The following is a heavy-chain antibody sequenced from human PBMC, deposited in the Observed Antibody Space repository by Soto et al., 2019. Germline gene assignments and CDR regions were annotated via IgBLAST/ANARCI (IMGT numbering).Heavy chain of an antibody. Sequence: QVQLQESGPGLLKPSETLSLTCAVSGVSISSRSWWTWVRQPPGKGLEWIGEMYHNGGSNYNPSLKSPVAISTDPSKNPFSLTLTSVTAADTAMYYCTCCGHDYKIDNWGQGSLVTVSS. CDR1: GVSISSRSW. CDR3: TCCGHDYKIDN. V-gene: IGHV4-4*02. CDR2: MYHNGGS. J-gene: IGHJ4*02. D-gene: IGHD2-21*01.